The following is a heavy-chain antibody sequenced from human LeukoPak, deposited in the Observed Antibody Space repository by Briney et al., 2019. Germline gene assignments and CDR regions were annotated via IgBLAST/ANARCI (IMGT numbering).Heavy chain of an antibody. J-gene: IGHJ6*03. Sequence: GGSLRLSCAASGFTFSNAWMSWVRQAPGKGLEWVGRIKSKTDGGTTDYAAPAKGRFTISRDDSKNTLYLQMNSLKTEDTAVYYCTTLQRDSSGYYALPYYYYYMDVWGKGTTVTVSS. CDR3: TTLQRDSSGYYALPYYYYYMDV. D-gene: IGHD3-22*01. CDR2: IKSKTDGGTT. CDR1: GFTFSNAW. V-gene: IGHV3-15*01.